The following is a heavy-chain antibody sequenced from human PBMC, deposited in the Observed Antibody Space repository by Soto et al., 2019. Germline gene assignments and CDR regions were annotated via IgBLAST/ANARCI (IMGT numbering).Heavy chain of an antibody. CDR1: LCSISSGGFY. Sequence: SETLSLTCTVSLCSISSGGFYWSCIRQSPGKGLEWIGFIYANGNSYYNPSLKSRANISLDTSKNKFSLKISSVTVADTAVYYCARDGRTSGYYLDYWGQGTPVTVSS. CDR2: IYANGNS. CDR3: ARDGRTSGYYLDY. V-gene: IGHV4-31*03. D-gene: IGHD3-22*01. J-gene: IGHJ4*02.